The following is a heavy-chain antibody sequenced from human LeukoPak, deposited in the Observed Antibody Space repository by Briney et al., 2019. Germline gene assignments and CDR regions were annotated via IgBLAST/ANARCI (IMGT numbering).Heavy chain of an antibody. D-gene: IGHD3-22*01. Sequence: KPSGTLSLTCTVSGGSISSYYWSWIRQPAGKGLEWIGRIYTSGSTNYNPSLKSRVTMSVDTSKNQFSLKLSSVTAADTAVYYCARDDRAGYYDSTFAFDIWGQGTMVTVSS. CDR3: ARDDRAGYYDSTFAFDI. CDR2: IYTSGST. CDR1: GGSISSYY. V-gene: IGHV4-4*07. J-gene: IGHJ3*02.